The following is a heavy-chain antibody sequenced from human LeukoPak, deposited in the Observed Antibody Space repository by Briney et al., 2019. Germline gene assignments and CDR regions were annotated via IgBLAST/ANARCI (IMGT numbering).Heavy chain of an antibody. CDR3: ARVGWELLGLDY. CDR2: IYYSGST. V-gene: IGHV4-59*11. D-gene: IGHD1-26*01. J-gene: IGHJ4*02. Sequence: PSETLSLTCTVSGGSISSHYWSWIRQPPGKGLEWIGYIYYSGSTNYNPSLKSRVTISVDTSKNQFSLKLSSVTAADTAVYYCARVGWELLGLDYWGQGTLATVSS. CDR1: GGSISSHY.